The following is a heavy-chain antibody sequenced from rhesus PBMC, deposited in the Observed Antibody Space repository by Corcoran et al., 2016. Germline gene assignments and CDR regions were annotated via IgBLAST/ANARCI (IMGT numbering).Heavy chain of an antibody. CDR2: IYVSGGTN. V-gene: IGHV4S14*01. CDR1: GGSISGYYY. Sequence: QVQLQESGPGLVKPSETLSLTCAVSGGSISGYYYWSWIRQPPGKGLEWIGIIYVSGGTNYLNPSLKSRFTLSVDTSKNQFSLKLSSVTAADTAVYYCATLGGSSVWYGSHDYWGQGVLGTVS. J-gene: IGHJ4*01. CDR3: ATLGGSSVWYGSHDY. D-gene: IGHD6-31*01.